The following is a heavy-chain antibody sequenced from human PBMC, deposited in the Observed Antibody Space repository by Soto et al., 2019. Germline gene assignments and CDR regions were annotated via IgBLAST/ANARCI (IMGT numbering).Heavy chain of an antibody. J-gene: IGHJ3*02. CDR2: ISYDGSNK. CDR3: AKNLLITRRNDAFDI. CDR1: GFTFSSYG. D-gene: IGHD3-3*01. V-gene: IGHV3-30*18. Sequence: QVQLVESGGGVVQPGRSLRLSCAASGFTFSSYGMHWVRQAPGKGLEWVAVISYDGSNKYYADSVKGRFTISRDNSKNTLYLQMNSLRAEDTAVYYCAKNLLITRRNDAFDIWGQGTMVTVSS.